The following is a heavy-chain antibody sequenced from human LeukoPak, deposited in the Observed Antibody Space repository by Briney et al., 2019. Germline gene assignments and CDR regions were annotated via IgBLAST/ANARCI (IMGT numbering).Heavy chain of an antibody. Sequence: MASETLSLTCAVYGGSFSGYYWSWIRQPPGKGLEWIGEINHSGSTNYNPSLKSRVTITVDTSKNQFSLKLSSVTAADTAVYYCARVLVAASYYYYYMDVWGKGTTVTVSS. CDR2: INHSGST. V-gene: IGHV4-34*01. D-gene: IGHD2-15*01. CDR3: ARVLVAASYYYYYMDV. J-gene: IGHJ6*03. CDR1: GGSFSGYY.